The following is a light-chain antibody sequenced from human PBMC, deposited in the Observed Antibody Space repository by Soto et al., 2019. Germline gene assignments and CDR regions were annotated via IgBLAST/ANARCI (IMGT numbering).Light chain of an antibody. CDR1: SFNFGSNT. J-gene: IGLJ2*01. V-gene: IGLV1-44*01. Sequence: QSVLTQPPSASGTPGQGSTIPCLGTSFNFGSNTVSGSQHLPGTAPTLLIYSNVHRPSGVPDRVSGSKSGTSASLAISGPQSEDEADYYCAAWDDGLKGVVFGGGTKLTVL. CDR2: SNV. CDR3: AAWDDGLKGVV.